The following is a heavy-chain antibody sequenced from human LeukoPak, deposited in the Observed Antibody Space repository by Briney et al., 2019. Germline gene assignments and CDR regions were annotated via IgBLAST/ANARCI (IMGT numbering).Heavy chain of an antibody. Sequence: GGSLRLSCAASGFTFSSYSMNWVRQAPGKGLEWVSSISSSSSYIYYADSVKGRFTISRDNAKNSLYLQMNSLRAEDTAVYYCARDTLYYYGSGNDYWGQGTLVTVSS. V-gene: IGHV3-21*01. CDR3: ARDTLYYYGSGNDY. CDR1: GFTFSSYS. J-gene: IGHJ4*02. CDR2: ISSSSSYI. D-gene: IGHD3-10*01.